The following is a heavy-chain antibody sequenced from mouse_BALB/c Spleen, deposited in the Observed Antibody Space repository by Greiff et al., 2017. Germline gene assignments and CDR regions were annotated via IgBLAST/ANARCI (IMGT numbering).Heavy chain of an antibody. V-gene: IGHV5-9-4*01. Sequence: EVQLVESGGGLVKPGGSLKLSCAASGFTFSSYAMSWVRQSPEKRLEWVAEISSGGSYTYYPDTVTGRFTISRDNAKNTLYLEMSSLRSEDTAMYYCAREEDYGGAYWGQGTLVTVSA. J-gene: IGHJ3*01. D-gene: IGHD2-4*01. CDR1: GFTFSSYA. CDR2: ISSGGSYT. CDR3: AREEDYGGAY.